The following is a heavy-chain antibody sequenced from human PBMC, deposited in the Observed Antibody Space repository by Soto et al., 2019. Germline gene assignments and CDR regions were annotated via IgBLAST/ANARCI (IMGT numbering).Heavy chain of an antibody. CDR3: ARVVRFFGGHAGY. V-gene: IGHV1-8*01. Sequence: GASVKVSCKTSGYTFTEFDINWVRQAPGQGLEWMGWMNTNTGNTGYAQKFQSRVTMTRDTSISTAYMELRRLRSEDTAAYYCARVVRFFGGHAGYWGQGTLVTVSS. CDR1: GYTFTEFD. CDR2: MNTNTGNT. D-gene: IGHD3-3*01. J-gene: IGHJ4*02.